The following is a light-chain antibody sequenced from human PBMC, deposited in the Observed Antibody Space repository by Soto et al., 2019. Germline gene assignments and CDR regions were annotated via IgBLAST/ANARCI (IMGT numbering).Light chain of an antibody. CDR3: GTWDSSLTAEV. V-gene: IGLV1-51*01. J-gene: IGLJ2*01. CDR1: SYNIGQNY. Sequence: QSVLTQPPSVSATPGQKVSISCSGSSYNIGQNYVSWYQQLPGTAPKLLIFENYKRPSGIPDRFSGSKSGTSATLGITGLQADDEADYYCGTWDSSLTAEVFGGGTKLTVL. CDR2: ENY.